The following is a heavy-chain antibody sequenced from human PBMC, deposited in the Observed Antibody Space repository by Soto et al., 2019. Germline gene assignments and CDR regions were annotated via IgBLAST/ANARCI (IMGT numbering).Heavy chain of an antibody. D-gene: IGHD3-9*01. J-gene: IGHJ6*02. CDR3: ARGAYDILTGDYKSYYGMDV. CDR1: GYSFTSYW. Sequence: GESLKISCKGSGYSFTSYWIGWVRQMPGKSLEWMGIIYPGDSDTRYSPSFQGQVTISADNSISTAYLQWSSLKASDTAMYYCARGAYDILTGDYKSYYGMDVWGQGTTVTVSS. V-gene: IGHV5-51*01. CDR2: IYPGDSDT.